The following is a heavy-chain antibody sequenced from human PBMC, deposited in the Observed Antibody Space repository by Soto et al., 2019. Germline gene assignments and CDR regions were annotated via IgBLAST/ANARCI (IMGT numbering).Heavy chain of an antibody. J-gene: IGHJ5*02. D-gene: IGHD3-22*01. CDR3: AHRRQYYDTDNWFDP. CDR1: GFSLSTSGVG. V-gene: IGHV2-5*02. CDR2: IYWDDDK. Sequence: QITLKESGPPLVKPTQTLTLTCTFSGFSLSTSGVGVGWIRQPPGKALEWLALIYWDDDKRYSPSLKSRLTITKYTSKHQVVLTMTNLDPVDTATYYCAHRRQYYDTDNWFDPWGQGTLVTVSS.